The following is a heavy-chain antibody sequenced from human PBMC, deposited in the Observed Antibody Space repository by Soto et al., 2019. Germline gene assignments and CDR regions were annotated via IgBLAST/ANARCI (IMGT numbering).Heavy chain of an antibody. Sequence: GGSLILSCASSGFHFISYLMSWVRQAPGKGLEWVANIKQDGSEKYYVDSVKGRFTISRDNAKNSLYLQMNSLRAEDTAVYYCARGSLRDSYYYYGMDVWGQGTTVTVSS. CDR1: GFHFISYL. CDR3: ARGSLRDSYYYYGMDV. V-gene: IGHV3-7*03. D-gene: IGHD2-15*01. CDR2: IKQDGSEK. J-gene: IGHJ6*02.